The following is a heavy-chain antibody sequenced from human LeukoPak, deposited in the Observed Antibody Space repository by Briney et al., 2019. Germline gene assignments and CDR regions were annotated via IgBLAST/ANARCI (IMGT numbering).Heavy chain of an antibody. CDR3: ARWGASGLALIYYYGMDV. Sequence: ASVQVSCKASGYTFSRYYMHWVRQAPGQGLEWMGIINPSGGSTRYAQKFQGRVTMTRDTSTRIVYMELSSLRSEDTAVYYCARWGASGLALIYYYGMDVWGQGTTVTVSS. CDR2: INPSGGST. V-gene: IGHV1-46*01. J-gene: IGHJ6*02. D-gene: IGHD3/OR15-3a*01. CDR1: GYTFSRYY.